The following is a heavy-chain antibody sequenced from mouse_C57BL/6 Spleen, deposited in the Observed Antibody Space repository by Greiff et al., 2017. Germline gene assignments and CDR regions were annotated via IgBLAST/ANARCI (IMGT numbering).Heavy chain of an antibody. Sequence: EVKLVESEGGLVQPGSSMKLSCTASGFTFSDYYMAWVRPVPEKGLEWVANINYDGSSTYYLDSLKSRFIISRDNAKNILYLQMSSLKSEDTATYYCARVNLDYGSAWFAYWGQGTLVTVSA. J-gene: IGHJ3*01. V-gene: IGHV5-16*01. CDR1: GFTFSDYY. CDR2: INYDGSST. CDR3: ARVNLDYGSAWFAY. D-gene: IGHD1-1*01.